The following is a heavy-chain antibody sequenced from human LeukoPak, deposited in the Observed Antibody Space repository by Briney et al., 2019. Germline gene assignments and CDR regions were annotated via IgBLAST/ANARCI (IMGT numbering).Heavy chain of an antibody. J-gene: IGHJ3*02. Sequence: SETLSLTCTVSGGSISSGGYYWSWIRQHPGKGLEWIGYIYYSGSTYYNPSLKSRVTISVDTSKNQFSLKLSSVTAEDTAVYYCARGGRVNAFDIWGQGTMVTVSS. CDR3: ARGGRVNAFDI. CDR2: IYYSGST. CDR1: GGSISSGGYY. D-gene: IGHD1-26*01. V-gene: IGHV4-31*03.